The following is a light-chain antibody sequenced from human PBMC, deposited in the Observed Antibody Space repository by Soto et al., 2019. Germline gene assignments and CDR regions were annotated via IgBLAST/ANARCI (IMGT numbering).Light chain of an antibody. CDR1: SSDLGSYNR. V-gene: IGLV2-18*02. Sequence: QSALTQPPSVSGSPGQSVTISCTGTSSDLGSYNRVSWYQQPPGTAPKLMIYEVSNRSSGVPDRFSGSKSGTTASLTISGLQAEDEADYYCSSYTSNSTYVFGIGTKLTVL. J-gene: IGLJ1*01. CDR2: EVS. CDR3: SSYTSNSTYV.